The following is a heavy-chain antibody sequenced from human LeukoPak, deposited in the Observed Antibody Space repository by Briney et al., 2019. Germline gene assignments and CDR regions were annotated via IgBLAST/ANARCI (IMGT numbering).Heavy chain of an antibody. J-gene: IGHJ1*01. D-gene: IGHD5/OR15-5a*01. Sequence: GGSLRLSCAASGFTFSSYWMSWVRLAPGKGLEWVANIKQDGSEKYYVDSVRGRFSISRDNSKNSLYLQMNSLRADDTVVYYCARVITVYNVYEEVAEYFQYWGQGTLVTVSS. V-gene: IGHV3-7*01. CDR2: IKQDGSEK. CDR3: ARVITVYNVYEEVAEYFQY. CDR1: GFTFSSYW.